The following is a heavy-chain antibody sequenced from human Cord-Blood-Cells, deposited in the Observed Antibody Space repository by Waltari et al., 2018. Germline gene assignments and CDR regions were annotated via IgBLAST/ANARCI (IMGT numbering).Heavy chain of an antibody. CDR2: INPNSGGT. Sequence: QVQLVQSGAEVKKPGASVKVSCKASGYTFTCYYMHRVRQAPGQGLEWMGRINPNSGGTNYAQKFQGRVTMTRDTSISTAYMELSRLRSDDTAVYYCARDFCSSTSCYDYWGQGTLVTVSS. D-gene: IGHD2-2*01. CDR3: ARDFCSSTSCYDY. J-gene: IGHJ4*02. CDR1: GYTFTCYY. V-gene: IGHV1-2*06.